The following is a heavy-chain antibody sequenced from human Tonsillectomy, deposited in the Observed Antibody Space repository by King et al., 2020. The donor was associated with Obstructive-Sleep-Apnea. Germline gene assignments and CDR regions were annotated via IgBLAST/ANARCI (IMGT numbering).Heavy chain of an antibody. CDR1: GFTFNSYG. V-gene: IGHV3-30*18. D-gene: IGHD1-26*01. CDR2: ISYDGSNK. J-gene: IGHJ4*02. Sequence: QLVQSEGGVVQPGRSLRLSCAASGFTFNSYGMHWVRQAPGKGLEWVAIISYDGSNKYYADSVKGRFTISRDNSNNTLYLQMNSLRPEDTAVYYCAKDASALIVGATGYFDYWGQGTLVTVSS. CDR3: AKDASALIVGATGYFDY.